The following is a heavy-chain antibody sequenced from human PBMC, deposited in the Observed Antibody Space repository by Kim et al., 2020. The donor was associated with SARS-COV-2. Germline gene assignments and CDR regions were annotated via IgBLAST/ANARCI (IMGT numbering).Heavy chain of an antibody. J-gene: IGHJ4*02. CDR2: T. CDR3: AKLQAGIHFDS. Sequence: TSYADSVKGRFTISLDNSQHTLYLQMNPLRGEDTGVYYCAKLQAGIHFDSWGQGTLVTVSS. D-gene: IGHD3-10*01. V-gene: IGHV3-23*01.